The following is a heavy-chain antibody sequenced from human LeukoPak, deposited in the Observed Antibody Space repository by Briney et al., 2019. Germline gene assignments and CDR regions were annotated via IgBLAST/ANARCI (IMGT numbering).Heavy chain of an antibody. V-gene: IGHV3-23*01. Sequence: GGSLRLSCAASGFTFSDYAMSWVRQAPGKGLEWVSTIFKTGDTAHYADIVRGRFTISGDNSKNTLSLQMNSLRAEDTAIYYCAKLWGRHVWSFDYWGQGALVTVSS. CDR1: GFTFSDYA. D-gene: IGHD3-16*01. CDR2: IFKTGDTA. CDR3: AKLWGRHVWSFDY. J-gene: IGHJ4*02.